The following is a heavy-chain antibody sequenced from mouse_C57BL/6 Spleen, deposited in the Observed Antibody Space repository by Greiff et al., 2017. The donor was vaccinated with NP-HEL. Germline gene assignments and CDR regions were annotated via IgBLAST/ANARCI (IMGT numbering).Heavy chain of an antibody. CDR2: ISDGGSYT. CDR1: GFTFSSYA. V-gene: IGHV5-4*01. CDR3: ARADGRPEYFDV. J-gene: IGHJ1*03. D-gene: IGHD2-3*01. Sequence: EVQVVESGGGLVKPGGSLKLSCAASGFTFSSYAMSWVRQTPEKRLEWVATISDGGSYTYYPDNVKGRFTISRDNAKNNLYLQMSHLKSEDTAMYYCARADGRPEYFDVWGTGTTVTVSS.